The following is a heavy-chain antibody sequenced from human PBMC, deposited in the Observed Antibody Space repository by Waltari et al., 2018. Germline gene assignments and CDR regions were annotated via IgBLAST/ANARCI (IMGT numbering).Heavy chain of an antibody. CDR1: GYTFSDYY. J-gene: IGHJ4*02. CDR2: INPNNGDS. V-gene: IGHV1-2*02. CDR3: AREWKRGEVVMPLGN. Sequence: QVQVVQSGTEVKKPGASVKVSCKTSGYTFSDYYIHWVRQAPGQGLEWMGWINPNNGDSNSAQRFQGRDSMTTDIFISTAYMELSRLTSDDTAVYYCAREWKRGEVVMPLGNWGQGTLVAVSS. D-gene: IGHD3-22*01.